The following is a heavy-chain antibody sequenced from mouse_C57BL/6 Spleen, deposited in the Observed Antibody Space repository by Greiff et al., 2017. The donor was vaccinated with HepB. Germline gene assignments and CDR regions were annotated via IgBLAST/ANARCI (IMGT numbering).Heavy chain of an antibody. CDR3: ARRGDITTVVATSYFDY. CDR1: GYTFTSYW. D-gene: IGHD1-1*01. J-gene: IGHJ2*01. Sequence: VQLQQPGAELVKPGASVKLSCKASGYTFTSYWMQWVNQRPGQGLEWIGEIDPSDSYTNYNQKFKGKATLTVDTSSSTAYMQLSSLTSEDSAVYYCARRGDITTVVATSYFDYWGQGTTLTVSS. CDR2: IDPSDSYT. V-gene: IGHV1-50*01.